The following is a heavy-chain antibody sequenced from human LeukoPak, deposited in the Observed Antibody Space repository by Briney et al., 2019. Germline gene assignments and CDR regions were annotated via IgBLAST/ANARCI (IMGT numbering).Heavy chain of an antibody. J-gene: IGHJ4*02. CDR3: ARLVTTVTRIFDY. Sequence: AETLSLTCTVSGGSISSYYWSWIRQPPGKGLEWIGYIYYSGSTNYNPSLKSRVTISVDTSKNQFSLKLSSVTAADTAVYYCARLVTTVTRIFDYWGQGTLVTVSS. CDR1: GGSISSYY. V-gene: IGHV4-59*08. D-gene: IGHD4-17*01. CDR2: IYYSGST.